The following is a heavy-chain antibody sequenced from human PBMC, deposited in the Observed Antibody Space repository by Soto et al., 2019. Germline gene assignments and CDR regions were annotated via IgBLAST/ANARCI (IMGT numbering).Heavy chain of an antibody. J-gene: IGHJ4*02. Sequence: QLQLQESGPGLVKPSETLSLTCSVSGDSISGSSNFWGWVRQSPGKGLEWIGSMYYSGSTYYTPSLKSRVTISADTSKNQFSLKLNSVTAADSAVYYCARTTGWYNYDFRAYWGQGTLVTVSS. V-gene: IGHV4-39*01. D-gene: IGHD3-22*01. CDR3: ARTTGWYNYDFRAY. CDR1: GDSISGSSNF. CDR2: MYYSGST.